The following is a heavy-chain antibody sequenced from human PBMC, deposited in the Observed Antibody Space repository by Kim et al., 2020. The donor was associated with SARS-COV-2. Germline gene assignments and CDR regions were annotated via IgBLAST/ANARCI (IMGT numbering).Heavy chain of an antibody. V-gene: IGHV4-30-2*05. D-gene: IGHD6-19*01. CDR3: AREEQWLGAFDY. Sequence: YNQSLKSRVTRSVATSKNQFSLKLSSVTAADTAVYYCAREEQWLGAFDYWGQGTLVTVSS. J-gene: IGHJ4*02.